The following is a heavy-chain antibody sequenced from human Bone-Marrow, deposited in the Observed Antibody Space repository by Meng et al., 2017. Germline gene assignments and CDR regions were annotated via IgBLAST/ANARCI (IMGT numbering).Heavy chain of an antibody. J-gene: IGHJ4*02. D-gene: IGHD4-23*01. CDR1: GFTFSSYW. Sequence: GESLKISCAASGFTFSSYWMHWVRQAPGKGLVWVSRINSDGSSTSYADSVKGRFTISRDNSKNTLYLQMNSLRAEDTAVYYCAKRIMVVTQGPDYWGQGTLVTVSS. V-gene: IGHV3-74*01. CDR2: INSDGSST. CDR3: AKRIMVVTQGPDY.